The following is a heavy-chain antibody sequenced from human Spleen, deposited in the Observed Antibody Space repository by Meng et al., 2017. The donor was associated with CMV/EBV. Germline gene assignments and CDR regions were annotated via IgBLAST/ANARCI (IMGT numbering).Heavy chain of an antibody. Sequence: GESLKISCTGSGFTFGFHGISWVRQAPGKGLEWVGRIKSKTDGGTTDYAAPVTGRFTISRDDSKDTLYLQMNSLKTEDTALYYCTTSPTVTTQRAYYYYGMDVWGQGTTVTVSS. J-gene: IGHJ6*02. CDR1: GFTFGFHG. CDR2: IKSKTDGGTT. D-gene: IGHD4-11*01. CDR3: TTSPTVTTQRAYYYYGMDV. V-gene: IGHV3-15*01.